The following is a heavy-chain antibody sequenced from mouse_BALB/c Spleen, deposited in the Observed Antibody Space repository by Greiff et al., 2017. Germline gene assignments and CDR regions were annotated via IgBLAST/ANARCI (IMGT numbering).Heavy chain of an antibody. CDR1: GYTFTDYA. V-gene: IGHV1S137*01. CDR2: ISTYYGDA. Sequence: VQLHQSGAELVRPGVSVKISCKGSGYTFTDYAMHWVKQSHAKSLEWIGVISTYYGDASYNQKFKGKATMTVDKSSSTAYMELARLTSEDSAIYYCARGYGSSRVYFDYWGQGTTLTVSS. J-gene: IGHJ2*01. CDR3: ARGYGSSRVYFDY. D-gene: IGHD1-1*01.